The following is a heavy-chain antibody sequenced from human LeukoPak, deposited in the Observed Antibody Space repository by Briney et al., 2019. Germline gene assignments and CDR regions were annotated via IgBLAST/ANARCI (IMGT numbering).Heavy chain of an antibody. J-gene: IGHJ4*02. CDR3: VRDFRSADY. Sequence: TGGSLRLSCAASEFTFSTYCMHWVRQAPGKGPMWVSRICPDGTVANYADSVKARFIISRGNARNTVYLQMNSLRVEDTAVYYCVRDFRSADYWGQGTWSPSPQ. CDR2: ICPDGTVA. CDR1: EFTFSTYC. V-gene: IGHV3-74*01.